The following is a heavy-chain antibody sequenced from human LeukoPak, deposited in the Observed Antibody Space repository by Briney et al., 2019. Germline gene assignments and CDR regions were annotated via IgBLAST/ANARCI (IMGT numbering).Heavy chain of an antibody. CDR3: ARGSPTTAAVPAS. J-gene: IGHJ5*02. Sequence: PSETLSLTCTVSGGSISGYYWSWIRQPAGKGLEWIGRVYSSGSTNYNPSFESRVTMSVDTSKNQISLRLSSVTAADPAVYYCARGSPTTAAVPASWGQGTLVTVSS. CDR2: VYSSGST. CDR1: GGSISGYY. V-gene: IGHV4-4*07. D-gene: IGHD6-13*01.